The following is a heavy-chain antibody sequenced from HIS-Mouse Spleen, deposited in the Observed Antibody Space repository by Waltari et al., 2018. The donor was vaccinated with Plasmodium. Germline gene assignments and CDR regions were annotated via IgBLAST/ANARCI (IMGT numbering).Heavy chain of an antibody. CDR2: IHHSGST. CDR3: ARSLGIASSYWYFDL. D-gene: IGHD2-15*01. V-gene: IGHV4-38-2*02. CDR1: GYSISSGYY. J-gene: IGHJ2*01. Sequence: QVQLQESGPGLVKPSETLSLTCTVSGYSISSGYYWGWIRQPPGKGLEWIGSIHHSGSTYYNPSLKGRGTISVDTSKNQFSLKLSSVTAADTAVYYCARSLGIASSYWYFDLWGRGTLVTVSS.